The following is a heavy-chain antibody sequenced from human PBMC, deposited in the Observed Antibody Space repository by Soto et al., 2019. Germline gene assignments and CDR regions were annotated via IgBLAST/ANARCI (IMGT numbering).Heavy chain of an antibody. CDR2: IYYSGST. Sequence: PSETLSLTCSVSGGSIRNNYWSWIRQPPGKGLEWIGYIYYSGSTNYNPSLKSRVTISVDTSKNQFSLKLSSVTAADTAVYYCARISSTYYDFWSGLNKYYFEYWGQGTLVTVSS. CDR1: GGSIRNNY. V-gene: IGHV4-59*01. CDR3: ARISSTYYDFWSGLNKYYFEY. J-gene: IGHJ4*02. D-gene: IGHD3-3*01.